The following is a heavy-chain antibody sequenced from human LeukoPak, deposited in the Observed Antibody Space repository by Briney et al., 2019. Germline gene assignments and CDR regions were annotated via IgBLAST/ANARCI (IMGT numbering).Heavy chain of an antibody. CDR3: ARVGSSSWYEPFDY. Sequence: SETLSLTCTVSGGSISSYYWSWIRQPPGKGLEWIGYIYYSGSTNYNPSLKSRVTISVDTSKNQFSLKLSSVTAADTAVYYCARVGSSSWYEPFDYWGQGTLVTVSS. V-gene: IGHV4-59*01. D-gene: IGHD6-13*01. CDR2: IYYSGST. J-gene: IGHJ4*02. CDR1: GGSISSYY.